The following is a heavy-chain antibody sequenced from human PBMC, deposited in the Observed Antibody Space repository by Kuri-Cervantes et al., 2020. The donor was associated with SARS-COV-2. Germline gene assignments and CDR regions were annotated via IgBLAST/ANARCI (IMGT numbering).Heavy chain of an antibody. V-gene: IGHV3-7*01. Sequence: GESLKISCAASGFTFSSYWMGWVRQAPGKGLEWVANIKQDGSEKYYVDSVKGRFTISRDNAKNSLYLQMSSLRAEDTAVYYCARGGNWAPLDYWGQGTLVTVSS. D-gene: IGHD7-27*01. CDR2: IKQDGSEK. CDR3: ARGGNWAPLDY. J-gene: IGHJ4*02. CDR1: GFTFSSYW.